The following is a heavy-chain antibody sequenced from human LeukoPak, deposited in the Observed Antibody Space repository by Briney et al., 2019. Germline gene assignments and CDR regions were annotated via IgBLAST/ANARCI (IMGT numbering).Heavy chain of an antibody. J-gene: IGHJ4*02. CDR2: ISAYNGNT. Sequence: ASVKVSCKASGYTFTSYGISWVRQAPGQGLEWMGWISAYNGNTNYAQKFQGRVTMTRDTSISTAYMELSRLRSDDTAVYYCARPHLEWLLDFDYWGQGTLVTVSS. CDR1: GYTFTSYG. D-gene: IGHD3-3*01. CDR3: ARPHLEWLLDFDY. V-gene: IGHV1-18*01.